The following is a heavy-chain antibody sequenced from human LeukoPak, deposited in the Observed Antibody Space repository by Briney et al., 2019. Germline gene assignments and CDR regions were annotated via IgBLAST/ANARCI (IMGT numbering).Heavy chain of an antibody. CDR3: ASRGGNY. V-gene: IGHV3-43*02. CDR1: EFTFDDYA. D-gene: IGHD3-16*01. Sequence: GGSLRLSCAASEFTFDDYAVHWVRQAPGKGLEWVSLISGDGGITYYADSVKGRFTISRDNAKNSLYLQMNSLRDEDTAVYYCASRGGNYWGQGTLVTVSS. CDR2: ISGDGGIT. J-gene: IGHJ4*02.